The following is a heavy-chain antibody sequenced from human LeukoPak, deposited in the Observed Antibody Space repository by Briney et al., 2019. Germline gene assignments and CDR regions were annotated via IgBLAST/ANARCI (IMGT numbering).Heavy chain of an antibody. Sequence: SQTLSLTCTVSGGSISSGGYYWSWIRQHPGKGLEWIGYIYYSGSTYYNPSLKSRVTISVDTSKNQFSLKLSSVTAADTAVYYCAASTVKMATTDFDYWGQGTLVTVSS. D-gene: IGHD5-24*01. CDR1: GGSISSGGYY. V-gene: IGHV4-31*03. CDR3: AASTVKMATTDFDY. CDR2: IYYSGST. J-gene: IGHJ4*02.